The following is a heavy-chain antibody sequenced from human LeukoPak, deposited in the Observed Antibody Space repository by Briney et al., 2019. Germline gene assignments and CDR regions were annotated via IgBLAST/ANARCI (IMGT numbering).Heavy chain of an antibody. Sequence: GGSLRLSCAASGFSFISYGMHWVRQTPGKGLEWVGVISDDGRRKDYADSVKGRFSISRDNSKDTLYLQMNSLRAEDTAVYYCAKRPSDYGDYVSYFDYWGQGTLVTVS. J-gene: IGHJ4*02. CDR3: AKRPSDYGDYVSYFDY. CDR2: ISDDGRRK. CDR1: GFSFISYG. V-gene: IGHV3-30*18. D-gene: IGHD4-17*01.